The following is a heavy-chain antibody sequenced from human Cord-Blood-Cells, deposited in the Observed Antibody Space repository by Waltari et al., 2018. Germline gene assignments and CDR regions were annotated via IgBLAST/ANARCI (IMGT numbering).Heavy chain of an antibody. D-gene: IGHD3-9*01. J-gene: IGHJ6*02. CDR1: GYSFTSYW. CDR3: ARSGNYDILTGYAQGSYYYYGMDV. Sequence: EVQLVQSGAEVKKPGESLKISCKGSGYSFTSYWIGWVGPMPRKGLGWMGVIYPGDSATSYSPSFQGQVTISADKSISTAYLQWSSLKASDTAMYYCARSGNYDILTGYAQGSYYYYGMDVWGQGTTVTVSS. V-gene: IGHV5-51*01. CDR2: IYPGDSAT.